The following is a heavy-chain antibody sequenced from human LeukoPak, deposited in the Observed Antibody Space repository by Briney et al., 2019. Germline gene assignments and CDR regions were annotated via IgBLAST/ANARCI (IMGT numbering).Heavy chain of an antibody. CDR1: GFTFSDYY. CDR3: ARSSSPTVTTLWDV. V-gene: IGHV3-11*04. J-gene: IGHJ6*02. CDR2: ISSSGSTI. D-gene: IGHD4-17*01. Sequence: GGSLRLSCAASGFTFSDYYMSWIRQAPGKGLEWVSYISSSGSTIYYADSVKGRFTISRDNAKNSLYLQMNSLRAEDTAVYYCARSSSPTVTTLWDVWGQGTTVTVSS.